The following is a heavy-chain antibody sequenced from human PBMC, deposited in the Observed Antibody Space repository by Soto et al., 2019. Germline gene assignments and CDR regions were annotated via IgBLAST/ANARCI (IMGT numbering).Heavy chain of an antibody. CDR2: MHYNGYT. V-gene: IGHV4-59*01. CDR1: SDSISNYY. J-gene: IGHJ4*02. CDR3: AKGGLPYSGYVTFDY. D-gene: IGHD5-12*01. Sequence: SETLSLTCTVSSDSISNYYCSWFRQPPGKGLEWIGYMHYNGYTSYNPSLRSRVTISVDTSKNQFSLKLSSVTAADTAVYYCAKGGLPYSGYVTFDYWGQGTLVTVSS.